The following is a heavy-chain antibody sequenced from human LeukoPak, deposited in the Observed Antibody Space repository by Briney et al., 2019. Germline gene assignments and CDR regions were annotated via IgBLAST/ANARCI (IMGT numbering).Heavy chain of an antibody. D-gene: IGHD3-16*01. J-gene: IGHJ4*02. Sequence: GGSLRLSCAASGFTFSSYGMHWVRQAPGKGLEWVAVIWYDGSNKYYADSVKGRFTISRDNSKNTLYLQMSSLRAEDAAVYYCARVKGSYATDYWGQGALVTVSS. CDR3: ARVKGSYATDY. V-gene: IGHV3-33*01. CDR1: GFTFSSYG. CDR2: IWYDGSNK.